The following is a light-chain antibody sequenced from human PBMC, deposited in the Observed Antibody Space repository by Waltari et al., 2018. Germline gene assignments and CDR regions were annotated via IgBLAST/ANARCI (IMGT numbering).Light chain of an antibody. CDR3: QSGDSSGVGV. CDR1: ALPKQY. V-gene: IGLV3-25*03. CDR2: KDS. J-gene: IGLJ3*02. Sequence: SYELTQPPSVSVSPGQTARITCSGDALPKQYAHWYQQKPGQDPVWVIYKDSARPSGIPERFSVSSSGTTVTLTISGVQAEDEADYYCQSGDSSGVGVFGGGTKLTVL.